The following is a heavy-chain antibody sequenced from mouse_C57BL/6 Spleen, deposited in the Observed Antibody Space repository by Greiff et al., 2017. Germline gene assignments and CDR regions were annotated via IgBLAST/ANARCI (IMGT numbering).Heavy chain of an antibody. CDR2: IDPSDSYT. Sequence: VQLQQPGAELVRPGTSVKLSCKASGYTFTSYWMHWVKQRPGQGLEWIGVIDPSDSYTNYNQKFKGKATLTVDTSSSTAYMQLSSLTSEDSVVYYCSGIYYYGSSYFFYAMDYWGQGTSVTVSS. CDR3: SGIYYYGSSYFFYAMDY. V-gene: IGHV1-59*01. J-gene: IGHJ4*01. CDR1: GYTFTSYW. D-gene: IGHD1-1*01.